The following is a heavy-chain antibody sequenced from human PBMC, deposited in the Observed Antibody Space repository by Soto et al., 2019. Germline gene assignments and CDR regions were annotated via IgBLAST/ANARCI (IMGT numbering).Heavy chain of an antibody. CDR3: ARGHIVVVPAAMLNYYYGMDV. D-gene: IGHD2-2*01. CDR2: INHSGST. Sequence: SETLSLTCAVYGGSFSGYYWSWIRQPPGKGLEWIGEINHSGSTNYNPSLKSRVTISVDTSKNQFSLKLSSVTAADTAVYYCARGHIVVVPAAMLNYYYGMDVWGQGTTVTVSS. CDR1: GGSFSGYY. V-gene: IGHV4-34*01. J-gene: IGHJ6*02.